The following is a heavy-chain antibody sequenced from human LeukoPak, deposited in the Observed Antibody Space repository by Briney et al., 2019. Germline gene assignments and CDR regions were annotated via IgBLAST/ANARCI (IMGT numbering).Heavy chain of an antibody. CDR2: ISSSSSYI. CDR3: AKGSRYCGGDCQPRSFDY. Sequence: GGSLRLSCAASGFTFSSYGMTWVRQAPGKGLEWVSSISSSSSYIYYADSVKGRFTISRDNAKNSLYLQMNSLRAEDTAVYYCAKGSRYCGGDCQPRSFDYWGQGTLVTVSS. CDR1: GFTFSSYG. J-gene: IGHJ4*02. D-gene: IGHD2-21*01. V-gene: IGHV3-21*04.